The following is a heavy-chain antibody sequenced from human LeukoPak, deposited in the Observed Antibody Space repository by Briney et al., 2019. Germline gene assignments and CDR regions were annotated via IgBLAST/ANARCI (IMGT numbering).Heavy chain of an antibody. Sequence: GGSLRLSCAASGFTFSSYSMNWVRQAPGKGLEWVGRIKSKTDGGTTDYAAPVKGRFTISRDDSKNTLYLQMNSLKTEDTAVYYCTTTYYYDSSGYDWYFDLWGRGTLVTVSS. CDR2: IKSKTDGGTT. V-gene: IGHV3-15*01. CDR3: TTTYYYDSSGYDWYFDL. D-gene: IGHD3-22*01. CDR1: GFTFSSYS. J-gene: IGHJ2*01.